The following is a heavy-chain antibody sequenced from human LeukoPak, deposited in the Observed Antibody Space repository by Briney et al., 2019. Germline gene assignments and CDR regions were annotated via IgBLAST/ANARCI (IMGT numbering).Heavy chain of an antibody. CDR3: ARTPVGPDYYYYYMDV. CDR1: GYTFTSYD. J-gene: IGHJ6*03. CDR2: MNPNSGNT. V-gene: IGHV1-8*01. D-gene: IGHD2-15*01. Sequence: ASVKVSCKASGYTFTSYDINWVRQATGQGLEWMGWMNPNSGNTGYAQKFQGRVTMTRNTSISTAYMELSSLRSEDTAVYYCARTPVGPDYYYYYMDVWGKGTTVTVSS.